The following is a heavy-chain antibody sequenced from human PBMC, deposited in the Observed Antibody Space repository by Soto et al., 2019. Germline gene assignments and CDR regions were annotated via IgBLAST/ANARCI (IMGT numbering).Heavy chain of an antibody. V-gene: IGHV5-10-1*01. D-gene: IGHD2-15*01. CDR3: ARRVAGGSLSASDI. J-gene: IGHJ3*02. Sequence: GESLKISCKGSGYSFNSYWISWVRQMPGKGLEWMGRIDPSDSYINYNPSFQGHVTISADKSISTAYLQWISLKASDTAMYYCARRVAGGSLSASDIWGQGTMVTVSS. CDR2: IDPSDSYI. CDR1: GYSFNSYW.